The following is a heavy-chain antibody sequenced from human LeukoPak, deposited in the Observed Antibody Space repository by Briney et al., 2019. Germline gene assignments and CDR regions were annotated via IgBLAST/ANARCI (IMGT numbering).Heavy chain of an antibody. CDR3: ARKTSITIFGVVTSNWFDP. J-gene: IGHJ5*02. Sequence: PSETLSLTCAVSGGSISSGNWWSWVRQPPGKGLEWIGEIYHSGSTNYNPSPKSRVTISVDKSKNQFSLKLSSVTAADTAVYYCARKTSITIFGVVTSNWFDPWGQGTLVTVSS. D-gene: IGHD3-3*01. V-gene: IGHV4-4*02. CDR1: GGSISSGNW. CDR2: IYHSGST.